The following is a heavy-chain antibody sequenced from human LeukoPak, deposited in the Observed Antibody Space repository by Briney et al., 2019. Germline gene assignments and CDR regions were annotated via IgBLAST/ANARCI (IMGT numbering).Heavy chain of an antibody. D-gene: IGHD3-22*01. V-gene: IGHV3-64*04. J-gene: IGHJ4*02. CDR2: ITGNGDNT. Sequence: GGSLRLSCAASGFTFSSYSMHWVRQAPGKGLEYVSAITGNGDNTYYADSVKGRFTISRDNSKNTLYLQMNSLRAEDTAVYYCAKDSFKYDSSGYRDYWGQGTLVTVSS. CDR3: AKDSFKYDSSGYRDY. CDR1: GFTFSSYS.